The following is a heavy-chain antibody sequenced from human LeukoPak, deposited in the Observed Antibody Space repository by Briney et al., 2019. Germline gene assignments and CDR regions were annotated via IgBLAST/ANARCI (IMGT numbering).Heavy chain of an antibody. V-gene: IGHV3-7*03. D-gene: IGHD2-15*01. CDR3: AKAPVTTCRGAFCYPFDY. CDR1: RFTFSNYW. J-gene: IGHJ4*02. CDR2: IKQDGSEK. Sequence: GGSLRLSCAASRFTFSNYWMSWVRQAPGKGLEWVANIKQDGSEKYYVDSVKGRFTISRDNAKNTLFLQMNRLRPEDAAVYYCAKAPVTTCRGAFCYPFDYWGLGTLVTVSS.